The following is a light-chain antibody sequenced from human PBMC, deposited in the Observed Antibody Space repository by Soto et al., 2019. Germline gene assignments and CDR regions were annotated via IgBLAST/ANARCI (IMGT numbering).Light chain of an antibody. V-gene: IGKV2-30*01. Sequence: VLTQSPLSLSVTLGQSASISCRSSRSLLFSDGNTYLHWFQQRPGQSPRRLIDNVSNRDSGVPDRFTGSGSGTDFTLEIRRVEAEDVGMYYCMHSIDWPTWTFGQGTKVDIK. CDR2: NVS. CDR3: MHSIDWPTWT. CDR1: RSLLFSDGNTY. J-gene: IGKJ1*01.